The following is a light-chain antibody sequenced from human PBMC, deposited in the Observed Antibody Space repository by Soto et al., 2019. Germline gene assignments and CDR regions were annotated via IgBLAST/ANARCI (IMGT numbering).Light chain of an antibody. CDR1: QSVSSN. Sequence: EIVMTQSPATLSVSPGERATLSCRASQSVSSNFAWYQQKPGQAPRLLIYGASTRATGIPARFSGSGSGTEFTLTISSLQSEDFAVYYCQQYNNWPPNTLGQGTKLEIK. CDR3: QQYNNWPPNT. CDR2: GAS. J-gene: IGKJ2*01. V-gene: IGKV3-15*01.